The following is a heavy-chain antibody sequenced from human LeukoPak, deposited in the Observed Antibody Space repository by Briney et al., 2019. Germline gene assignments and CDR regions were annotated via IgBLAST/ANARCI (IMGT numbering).Heavy chain of an antibody. V-gene: IGHV3-33*08. CDR2: IGYDGSNK. CDR1: GFTFGSYW. Sequence: GGSLRLSCAASGFTFGSYWMHWVRQAPGKGLEWVAVIGYDGSNKYYADSVKGRFTISRDNSKNTLYLQMNSLRAEDTAVYYCAREDVYGSYQDYWGQGTLVTVSS. CDR3: AREDVYGSYQDY. J-gene: IGHJ4*02. D-gene: IGHD3-16*02.